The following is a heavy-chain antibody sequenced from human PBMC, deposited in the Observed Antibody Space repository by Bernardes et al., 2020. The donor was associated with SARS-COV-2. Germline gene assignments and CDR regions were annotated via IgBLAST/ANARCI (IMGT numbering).Heavy chain of an antibody. V-gene: IGHV3-23*01. CDR1: GFTFSSYA. D-gene: IGHD2-15*01. CDR3: AKDVVAIKYWYFGL. CDR2: ITDSALGT. J-gene: IGHJ2*01. Sequence: GGSLRLSCAASGFTFSSYAMSWVRQAPGKGLEWVSGITDSALGTDYADSVKGRFTISRDNSKNTLYLQMKSLRAEDTAVYFCAKDVVAIKYWYFGLWGRGNLVTVSS.